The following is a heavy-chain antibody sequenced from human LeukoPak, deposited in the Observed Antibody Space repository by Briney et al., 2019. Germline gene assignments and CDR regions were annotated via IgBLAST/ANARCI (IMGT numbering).Heavy chain of an antibody. Sequence: SVKVSCKASGGTFSSYAISWVRQAPGQGLEWMGGIIPIFGTANYAQKFQGRVTITADESTGTAYMELSSLRSEDTAVYYCATRAVADDSLFDYWGQGTLVTVSS. CDR3: ATRAVADDSLFDY. D-gene: IGHD6-19*01. CDR2: IIPIFGTA. J-gene: IGHJ4*02. V-gene: IGHV1-69*01. CDR1: GGTFSSYA.